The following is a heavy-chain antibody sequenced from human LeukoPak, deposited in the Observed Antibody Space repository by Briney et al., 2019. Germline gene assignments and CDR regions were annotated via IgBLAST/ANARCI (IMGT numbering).Heavy chain of an antibody. CDR3: AKLGAAGGTYYMDV. CDR1: GFTFSSYA. V-gene: IGHV3-23*01. D-gene: IGHD6-13*01. CDR2: ISGSGGST. Sequence: PGGSLRLSCAASGFTFSSYAMSWVRQAPGKGLECVSPISGSGGSTSYADSVKGRFTISRDNSKNTLFLQMNSLRADDTAIYYCAKLGAAGGTYYMDVWGTGTTVSVSS. J-gene: IGHJ6*03.